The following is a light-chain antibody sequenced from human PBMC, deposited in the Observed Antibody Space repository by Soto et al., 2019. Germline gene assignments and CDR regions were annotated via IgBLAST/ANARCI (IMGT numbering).Light chain of an antibody. CDR2: STG. Sequence: QTVVTQEPSVTVSPGETVTLACASSTGEVTAGYYANWFQQKPGQPPRALIYSTGNRHSWTPARFSGSLLGGTAVLTLSGVQSEDEADYHCLLHDEDSHWVFGGGTKLTVL. J-gene: IGLJ3*02. V-gene: IGLV7-43*01. CDR1: TGEVTAGYY. CDR3: LLHDEDSHWV.